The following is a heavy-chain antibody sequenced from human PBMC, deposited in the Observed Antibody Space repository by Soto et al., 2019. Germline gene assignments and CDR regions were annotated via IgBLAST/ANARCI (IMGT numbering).Heavy chain of an antibody. J-gene: IGHJ4*02. CDR1: GASINTYY. V-gene: IGHV4-59*01. CDR3: ARDYGAGSYGIDY. D-gene: IGHD3-10*01. Sequence: SETLSITCTVSGASINTYYWAWIRQPPGKGLEWIGYIHNSGTTDYNPSLKSRVTMSVDTSKSQFSLKLSSVTAADTAVYYCARDYGAGSYGIDYWGQGTLVTVSS. CDR2: IHNSGTT.